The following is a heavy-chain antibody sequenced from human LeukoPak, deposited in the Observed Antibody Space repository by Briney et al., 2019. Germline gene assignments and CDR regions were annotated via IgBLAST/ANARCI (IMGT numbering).Heavy chain of an antibody. J-gene: IGHJ4*02. CDR1: GGSISSSNW. V-gene: IGHV4-4*02. CDR2: IYHSGST. Sequence: PSGTPSLTCAVSGGSISSSNWWSWVRQPPGKGLEWIGEIYHSGSTNYNPSLKSRVTISVDKSKNQFSLKLSSVTAADTAVYYCARELSARIRYFDYWGQGTLVTVSS. D-gene: IGHD2-15*01. CDR3: ARELSARIRYFDY.